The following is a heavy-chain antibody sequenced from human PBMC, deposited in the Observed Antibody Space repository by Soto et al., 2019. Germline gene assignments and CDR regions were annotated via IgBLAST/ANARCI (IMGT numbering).Heavy chain of an antibody. CDR2: IYYSGST. D-gene: IGHD3-10*01. J-gene: IGHJ5*01. Sequence: SETLSLTCTVSGGSVNSGHYYWNWIRQSPGKGLEWIGYIYYSGSTNYNSSLKSRLSISIDTSRNQFSLKLTSVTAADTAVYYCARESILLLPDSGKKIDPWGQAILVTVS. CDR3: ARESILLLPDSGKKIDP. V-gene: IGHV4-61*01. CDR1: GGSVNSGHYY.